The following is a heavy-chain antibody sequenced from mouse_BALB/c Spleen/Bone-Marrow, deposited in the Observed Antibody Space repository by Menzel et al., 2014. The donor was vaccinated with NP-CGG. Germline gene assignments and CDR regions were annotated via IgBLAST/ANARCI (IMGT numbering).Heavy chain of an antibody. CDR2: FDPTNGNP. CDR1: GFNIKDTH. D-gene: IGHD2-3*01. Sequence: GAELVKPGTSXKXSXPASGFNIKDTHLHWVQQRPEQGLEWIGRFDPTNGNPKYDPKFQGKATITVDTSSNTAYLQLSSLTSEDTAVYYCASYDGSRFAYWGQGTLVTVSA. V-gene: IGHV14-3*02. CDR3: ASYDGSRFAY. J-gene: IGHJ3*01.